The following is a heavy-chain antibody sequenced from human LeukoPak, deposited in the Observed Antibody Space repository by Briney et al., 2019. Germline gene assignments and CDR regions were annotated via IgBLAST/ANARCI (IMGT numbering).Heavy chain of an antibody. Sequence: SETLSLTCTVSGGSISSYYWSWIRQPPGKGLEWIGYIYYSGSTNYNPSLKSRVTISVDTSKNQFSLKLSSVTAADTAVYYCASDSSGAHLGYWGQGTLVTVSS. CDR2: IYYSGST. CDR1: GGSISSYY. D-gene: IGHD3-22*01. V-gene: IGHV4-59*01. CDR3: ASDSSGAHLGY. J-gene: IGHJ4*02.